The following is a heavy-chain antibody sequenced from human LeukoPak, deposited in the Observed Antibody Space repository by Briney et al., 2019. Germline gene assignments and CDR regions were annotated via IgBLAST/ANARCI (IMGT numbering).Heavy chain of an antibody. CDR3: ARATGSKHYYYYYMDV. V-gene: IGHV1-69*06. Sequence: SVKVSCKAPGGTFSSYAISWVRQAPGQGLEWMGGIIPIFGTANYAQKFQGRVTITADKSTSTAYMELSSLRSEDTAVYYCARATGSKHYYYYYMDVWGKGTTVTVSS. CDR2: IIPIFGTA. CDR1: GGTFSSYA. D-gene: IGHD4-17*01. J-gene: IGHJ6*03.